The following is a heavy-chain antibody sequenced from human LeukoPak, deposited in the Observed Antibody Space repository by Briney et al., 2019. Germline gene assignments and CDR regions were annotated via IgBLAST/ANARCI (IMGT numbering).Heavy chain of an antibody. V-gene: IGHV1-69*04. Sequence: SVKVSCKASGGTFSSYAISWVRQAPGQGLEWMGRIIPIFGIANYAQKFQGRVTITADKSTSPAYMELSRLRSEDTAVYYCAREVVTTNRNWFAPWGQGSLVTVSS. CDR1: GGTFSSYA. J-gene: IGHJ5*02. D-gene: IGHD4-11*01. CDR2: IIPIFGIA. CDR3: AREVVTTNRNWFAP.